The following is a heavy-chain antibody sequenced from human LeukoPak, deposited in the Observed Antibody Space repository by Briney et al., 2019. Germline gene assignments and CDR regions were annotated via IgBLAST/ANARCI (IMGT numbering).Heavy chain of an antibody. CDR3: ASRPGYGDYGSRDY. Sequence: PGGSLRLSCAASGFTFSSYAMSWVRQAPGKGLEWVSASSGSGGSTYYADSVKGRFTISRDNSKNTLYLQMNSLRAEDTAVYYCASRPGYGDYGSRDYWGQGTLVTVSS. D-gene: IGHD4-17*01. J-gene: IGHJ4*02. V-gene: IGHV3-23*01. CDR2: SSGSGGST. CDR1: GFTFSSYA.